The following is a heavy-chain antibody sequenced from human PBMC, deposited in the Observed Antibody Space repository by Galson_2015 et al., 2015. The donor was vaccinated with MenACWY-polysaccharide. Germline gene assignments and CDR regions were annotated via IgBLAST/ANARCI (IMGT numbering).Heavy chain of an antibody. J-gene: IGHJ2*01. CDR3: AKALQRGYDHPPDY. V-gene: IGHV3-23*01. CDR1: GFSLNDYA. CDR2: FSGVDGLT. D-gene: IGHD4/OR15-4a*01. Sequence: SLRLSCAISGFSLNDYALTWLRQTPGGGLQWVPTFSGVDGLTYYEDSVKGRFTISRDPSKDAVTLQMDSLRGDDSALYYCAKALQRGYDHPPDYWGRGTLVTVSS.